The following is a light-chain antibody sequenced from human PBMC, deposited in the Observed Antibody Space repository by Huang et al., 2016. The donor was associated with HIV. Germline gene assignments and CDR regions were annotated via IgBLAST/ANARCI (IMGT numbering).Light chain of an antibody. J-gene: IGKJ1*01. V-gene: IGKV3D-15*01. CDR1: QSVSDN. CDR2: GAS. CDR3: LQYNTWPRT. Sequence: EIVMTQSPATLSVSPGERATLSCRASQSVSDNVARYKQDSGQAPRLLIYGASTRATGIPARFSGSVSGTEFTLTISSLQSEDFGVYWCLQYNTWPRTFGQGTKVEV.